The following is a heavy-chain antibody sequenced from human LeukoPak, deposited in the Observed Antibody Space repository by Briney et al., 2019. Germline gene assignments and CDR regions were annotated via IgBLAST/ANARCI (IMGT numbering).Heavy chain of an antibody. V-gene: IGHV1-18*01. CDR2: ISAYNGST. J-gene: IGHJ4*02. CDR1: GYTFTSYG. CDR3: ARGRDGYNFKGDY. D-gene: IGHD5-24*01. Sequence: VASVKVSCKACGYTFTSYGISWVRQAPGQGLEEMGWISAYNGSTNYAQKLQGRVTMTTDTSTSTAYMELWILRSDDTAVYCCARGRDGYNFKGDYWGQGTLVTVSS.